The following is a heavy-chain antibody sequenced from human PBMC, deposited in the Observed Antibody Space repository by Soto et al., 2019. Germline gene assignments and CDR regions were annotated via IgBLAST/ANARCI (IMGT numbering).Heavy chain of an antibody. D-gene: IGHD3-9*01. J-gene: IGHJ4*02. V-gene: IGHV1-69*05. CDR2: IIPIFGTA. CDR1: GGTFSSYA. CDR3: GTVHGTYYDPLTGLWGGHFDF. Sequence: GASVKVSCKASGGTFSSYAISWVRQAPGQGLEWMGGIIPIFGTANYAQKFQGRVTMTRDMSTSTVYLDLISLRSEDTAVFYCGTVHGTYYDPLTGLWGGHFDFWGQGTQVTVSS.